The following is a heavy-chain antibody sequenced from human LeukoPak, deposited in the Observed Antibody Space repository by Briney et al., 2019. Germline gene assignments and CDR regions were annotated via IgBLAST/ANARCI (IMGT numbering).Heavy chain of an antibody. D-gene: IGHD3-22*01. CDR1: GYTFTSYG. Sequence: GASVKVSCKASGYTFTSYGISWVRQAPRHGLEWMGWISACNGNTNYAQKLQGRVTMTTDTSTSTAYMELRSLRSDDTAVYYCARAIGSYYYDSSGYFFDYWGQGTLVTVSS. CDR3: ARAIGSYYYDSSGYFFDY. CDR2: ISACNGNT. J-gene: IGHJ4*02. V-gene: IGHV1-18*01.